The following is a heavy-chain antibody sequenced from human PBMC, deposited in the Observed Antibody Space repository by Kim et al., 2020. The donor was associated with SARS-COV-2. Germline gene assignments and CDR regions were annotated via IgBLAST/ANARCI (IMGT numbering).Heavy chain of an antibody. CDR2: INHSGST. J-gene: IGHJ4*02. CDR3: ARGPMVRGVIIIPRSFDY. CDR1: GGSFSGYY. D-gene: IGHD3-10*01. V-gene: IGHV4-34*01. Sequence: SETLSLTCAVYGGSFSGYYWSWIRQPPGKGLEWIGEINHSGSTNYNPSLKSRVTISEDTSKNQFSLKLSSVTAADTAVYYCARGPMVRGVIIIPRSFDYWGQGTLVTVSS.